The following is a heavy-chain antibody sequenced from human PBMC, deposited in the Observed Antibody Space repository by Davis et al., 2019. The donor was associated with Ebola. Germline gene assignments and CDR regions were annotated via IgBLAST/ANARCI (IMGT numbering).Heavy chain of an antibody. J-gene: IGHJ4*02. D-gene: IGHD6-6*01. V-gene: IGHV4-38-2*02. CDR1: GYSISSGYY. CDR3: ARGGASSQPLDY. CDR2: IYHSGST. Sequence: MPSETLSLTCTVSGYSISSGYYWGWIRQPPGKGLEWIGIIYHSGSTYYNTSLKSRVTISIDTSKNQFSLKLTSLTAADTAVYYWARGGASSQPLDYWGQGTLVTVSS.